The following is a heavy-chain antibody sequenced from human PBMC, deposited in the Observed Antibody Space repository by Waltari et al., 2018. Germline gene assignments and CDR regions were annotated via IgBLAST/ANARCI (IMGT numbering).Heavy chain of an antibody. J-gene: IGHJ6*02. CDR1: GFTFSRYW. CDR2: ISSDGSST. V-gene: IGHV3-74*01. CDR3: ARVATKTYSSPVPGRPYYYGMDV. D-gene: IGHD3-22*01. Sequence: EEQLVASGGGLAQPGESLRLSCAASGFTFSRYWMDWVRQAPGKGLVWVPRISSDGSSTTYADSVKGRFTISRDNAKNTLYVQMNRLRAEDTAVYYCARVATKTYSSPVPGRPYYYGMDVWGQGTTVTVSS.